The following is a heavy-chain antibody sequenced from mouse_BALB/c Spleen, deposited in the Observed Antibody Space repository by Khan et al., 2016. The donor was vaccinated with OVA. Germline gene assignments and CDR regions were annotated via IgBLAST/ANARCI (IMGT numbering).Heavy chain of an antibody. D-gene: IGHD2-2*01. CDR3: ARQYGHATMDY. Sequence: EVQLVESGGALVKPGGSLKLSCTAAGFTFSSFGMSWVRQTPDKRLEWVATISSGGSYPYYPDSVKGRFTISRDNTKNTLYLQRRSLRSEATSMYYCARQYGHATMDYWVKEPQSPSPQ. J-gene: IGHJ4*01. V-gene: IGHV5-6*01. CDR2: ISSGGSYP. CDR1: GFTFSSFG.